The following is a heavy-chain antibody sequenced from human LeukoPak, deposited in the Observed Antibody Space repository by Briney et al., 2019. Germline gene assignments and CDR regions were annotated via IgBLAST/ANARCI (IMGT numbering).Heavy chain of an antibody. Sequence: GGSLRLSCAASGFTFSHYWMTWVRQAPGKGLEWVAQINQDGSEEYYMDSVKARFTISRDNAKNSNSLRAEDTAVYYCVRDGGVSGYDLLDYWGQGTLVTVSP. J-gene: IGHJ4*02. CDR3: VRDGGVSGYDLLDY. D-gene: IGHD5-12*01. V-gene: IGHV3-7*01. CDR2: INQDGSEE. CDR1: GFTFSHYW.